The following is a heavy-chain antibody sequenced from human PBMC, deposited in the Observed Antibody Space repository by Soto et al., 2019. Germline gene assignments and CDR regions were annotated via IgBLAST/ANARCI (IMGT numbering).Heavy chain of an antibody. D-gene: IGHD2-15*01. Sequence: GAWVKVSCTASGYAFTSYGISWVRQAPGQGLEWMGWISAYNGNTNYAQKLQGRVTMTTDTSTSTAYMELRSLRSDDTAVHSCADGGTRKGWFDPWGQGTLVTVSS. J-gene: IGHJ5*02. V-gene: IGHV1-18*01. CDR3: ADGGTRKGWFDP. CDR2: ISAYNGNT. CDR1: GYAFTSYG.